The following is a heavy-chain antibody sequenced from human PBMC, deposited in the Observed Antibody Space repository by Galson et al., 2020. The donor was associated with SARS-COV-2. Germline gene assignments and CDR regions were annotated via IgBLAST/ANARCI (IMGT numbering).Heavy chain of an antibody. CDR2: INTDGSAT. V-gene: IGHV3-74*01. D-gene: IGHD4-17*01. CDR1: GFTFSSYW. Sequence: GGSLRLSCAASGFTFSSYWMHWVRQAPGKGLVWVSRINTDGSATTYADSVKGRFTISRDNAKNTLYLQMDSLRAKDTAVYYCARGYGGNILGWFHPWGQGTLVTVSS. CDR3: ARGYGGNILGWFHP. J-gene: IGHJ5*02.